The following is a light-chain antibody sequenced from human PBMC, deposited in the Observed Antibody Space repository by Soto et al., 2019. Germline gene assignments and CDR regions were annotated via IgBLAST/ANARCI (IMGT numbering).Light chain of an antibody. Sequence: QLVLTQSPSASASLGASVKLTCTLSSGHSSYAIAWHQKQPGKGPRYLMDLNNDGSHTKGDGIPDRFSGSSSGAERYLTISSLQSEDEADYYCQTWGTGIRVFGGGTKLTVL. J-gene: IGLJ3*02. CDR1: SGHSSYA. CDR3: QTWGTGIRV. V-gene: IGLV4-69*01. CDR2: LNNDGSH.